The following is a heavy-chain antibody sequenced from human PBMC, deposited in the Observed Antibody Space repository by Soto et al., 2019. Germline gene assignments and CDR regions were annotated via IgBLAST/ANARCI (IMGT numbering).Heavy chain of an antibody. CDR3: ASEDCSGGSCFFRYGMDV. V-gene: IGHV3-11*01. CDR2: ISSSGSTI. J-gene: IGHJ6*02. Sequence: QVQLVESGGGLVKPGGSLRLSCAASGFTFSDYYMSWIRQAPGKGLEWVSYISSSGSTIYYADSVKVRFTISRDNAKNSLYLQMNSLRAEDTAVYYCASEDCSGGSCFFRYGMDVWGQGTTVTVSS. CDR1: GFTFSDYY. D-gene: IGHD2-15*01.